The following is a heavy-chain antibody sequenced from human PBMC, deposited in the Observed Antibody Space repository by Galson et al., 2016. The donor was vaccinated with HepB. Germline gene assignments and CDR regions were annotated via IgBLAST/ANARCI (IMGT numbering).Heavy chain of an antibody. V-gene: IGHV3-23*01. CDR3: AIGATGATWRN. J-gene: IGHJ4*02. CDR2: IDGEGHTT. Sequence: SLRLSCAVSGPGFKDYGMSWVRQAPGKGLQWVSDIDGEGHTTHHADSVKGRFTMSRDNSQDTVYLEMKSVRVEDTAIYYCAIGATGATWRNWGQGTLVTVSS. D-gene: IGHD1-1*01. CDR1: GPGFKDYG.